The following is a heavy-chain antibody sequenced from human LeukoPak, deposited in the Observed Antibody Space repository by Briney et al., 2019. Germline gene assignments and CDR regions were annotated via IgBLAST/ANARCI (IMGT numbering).Heavy chain of an antibody. D-gene: IGHD3-16*02. J-gene: IGHJ4*02. CDR1: GGSFSGYY. Sequence: AETLSLTCAVYGGSFSGYYWSWIRQPPGKGLEWIGEINHSGSTNYNPSLKSRVTISVDTSKNQFSLKLSSVTAADTAVYYCARSITFGGVIIKKPFDYWGQGTLVTVSS. CDR2: INHSGST. V-gene: IGHV4-34*01. CDR3: ARSITFGGVIIKKPFDY.